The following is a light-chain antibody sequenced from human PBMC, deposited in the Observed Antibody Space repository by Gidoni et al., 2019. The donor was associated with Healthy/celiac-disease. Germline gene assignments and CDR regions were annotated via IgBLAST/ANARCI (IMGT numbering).Light chain of an antibody. Sequence: DIVMTQSPLSLPVTPGEPASISCRYSQSLRHSNGYNYLDWYLQKSGQSPQLLIYLGSNRASGVPDRFSGSGSGTDFTLKISRVEAEDVGVYYCMQALQTPLTFGGGTKVEIK. V-gene: IGKV2-28*01. CDR1: QSLRHSNGYNY. CDR2: LGS. J-gene: IGKJ4*01. CDR3: MQALQTPLT.